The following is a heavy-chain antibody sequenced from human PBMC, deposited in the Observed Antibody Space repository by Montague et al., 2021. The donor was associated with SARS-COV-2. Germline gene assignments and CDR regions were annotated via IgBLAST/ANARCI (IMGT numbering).Heavy chain of an antibody. D-gene: IGHD6-19*01. CDR2: IYHSGST. Sequence: SETLSLTCTVSGYSTSTGYYWGWVRQPPGKGLGWIGTIYHSGSTYFNPSLKSRVTISVDTSKNQFSLNLSSVTAADTAVYYCAKVAGSHDTFDIWGRGTMVTVSS. CDR3: AKVAGSHDTFDI. J-gene: IGHJ3*02. V-gene: IGHV4-38-2*02. CDR1: GYSTSTGYY.